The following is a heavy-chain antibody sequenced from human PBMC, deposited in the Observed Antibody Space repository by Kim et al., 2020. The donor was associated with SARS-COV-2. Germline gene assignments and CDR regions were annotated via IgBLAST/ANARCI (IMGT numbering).Heavy chain of an antibody. Sequence: SETLSLTCSVSGGSIRSYFWSWIRQAPGKGLEWIGYIYYTGSTSYNPSLKSRVTTSVDTSKNQFSLQLQSVTAADTAVYYCAKQEYTVMVRGVLTSFDPWGQGTLSTVSS. CDR2: IYYTGST. CDR1: GGSIRSYF. CDR3: AKQEYTVMVRGVLTSFDP. J-gene: IGHJ5*02. V-gene: IGHV4-59*08. D-gene: IGHD3-10*01.